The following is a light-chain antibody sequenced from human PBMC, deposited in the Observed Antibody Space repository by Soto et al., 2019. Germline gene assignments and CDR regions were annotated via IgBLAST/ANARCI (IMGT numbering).Light chain of an antibody. J-gene: IGLJ3*02. CDR1: SGSVSTRNY. V-gene: IGLV8-61*01. CDR3: VLYVGSGIHGV. CDR2: NTN. Sequence: QTVVTQEPSFSVSPGGTVTLTCGLTSGSVSTRNYPSWYQQIPGQAPRTLIYNTNTRSSGVPDRFSGSILGNKAALTITGAQAEDESDYYSVLYVGSGIHGVFGRGTKLTVL.